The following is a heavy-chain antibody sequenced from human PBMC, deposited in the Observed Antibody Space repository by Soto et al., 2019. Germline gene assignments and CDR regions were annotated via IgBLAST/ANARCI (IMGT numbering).Heavy chain of an antibody. J-gene: IGHJ3*02. D-gene: IGHD4-4*01. CDR1: GYTFTGYY. Sequence: ASVKVSCKASGYTFTGYYMHWVRQAPGQGLEWMGWINPNSGGTNYAQKFQGRVTMTRDTSISTAYMELSRLRSDDTAVYYGARLPLRGTVTAFDIWGQGTMVTVSS. CDR2: INPNSGGT. CDR3: ARLPLRGTVTAFDI. V-gene: IGHV1-2*02.